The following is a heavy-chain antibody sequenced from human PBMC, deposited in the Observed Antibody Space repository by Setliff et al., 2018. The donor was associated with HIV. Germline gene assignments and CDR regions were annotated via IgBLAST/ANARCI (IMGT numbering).Heavy chain of an antibody. CDR1: GGTFSSYA. J-gene: IGHJ3*02. Sequence: SVKVSCKASGGTFSSYAISWVRQAPGQGLEWMGGIIPIFGTANYAQKFQGRVTITADESTATAYMDLSSLRSEDTALYYCAVDPGGDGYPSGYAFDIWGQGTMVTVSS. D-gene: IGHD3-16*01. CDR3: AVDPGGDGYPSGYAFDI. V-gene: IGHV1-69*13. CDR2: IIPIFGTA.